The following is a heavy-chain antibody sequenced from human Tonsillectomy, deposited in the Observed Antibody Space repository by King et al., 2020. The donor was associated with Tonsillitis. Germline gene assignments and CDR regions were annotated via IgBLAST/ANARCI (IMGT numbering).Heavy chain of an antibody. Sequence: VQLVESGGGLVQPGGSLRLSCAASGFTISNYAMSWVRQAPGKGLEWVSVVYGAGSTTYYADSVKGRFTISRDNSKNTLYLQMNSLRAEDTAVYYRARSLDGSGSYTNGSPWGQGTLVTVSS. CDR3: ARSLDGSGSYTNGSP. CDR1: GFTISNYA. V-gene: IGHV3-23*03. CDR2: VYGAGSTT. D-gene: IGHD3-10*01. J-gene: IGHJ4*02.